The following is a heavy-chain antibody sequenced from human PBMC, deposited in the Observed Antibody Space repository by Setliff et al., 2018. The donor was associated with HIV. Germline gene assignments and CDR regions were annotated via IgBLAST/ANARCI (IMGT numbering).Heavy chain of an antibody. D-gene: IGHD3-22*01. V-gene: IGHV4-39*01. CDR3: ASGFYYDSSGYWPFDY. J-gene: IGHJ4*02. Sequence: SETLSLTCTVSGGSISSSSYYWGWIRKPPGKGLEWIGSIYYSGSTFQNPSRKSRVTISLDKSKIQFSLKLNSVTAADTAVYYCASGFYYDSSGYWPFDYWGQGTLVTVSS. CDR1: GGSISSSSYY. CDR2: IYYSGST.